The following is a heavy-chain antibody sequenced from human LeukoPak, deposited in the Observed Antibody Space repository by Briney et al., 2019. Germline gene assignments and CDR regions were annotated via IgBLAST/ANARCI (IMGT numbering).Heavy chain of an antibody. D-gene: IGHD3-22*01. CDR2: FDPEDGET. J-gene: IGHJ4*02. CDR3: ATVGRYYYDSSGYYYVHDY. V-gene: IGHV1-24*01. CDR1: GYTLTELS. Sequence: ASVKVSCKASGYTLTELSMHWVRQAPGEGLEWMGGFDPEDGETIYAQKFQGRVTMTEDTSTDTAYMELSSLRSEDTAVYYCATVGRYYYDSSGYYYVHDYWGQGTLVTVSS.